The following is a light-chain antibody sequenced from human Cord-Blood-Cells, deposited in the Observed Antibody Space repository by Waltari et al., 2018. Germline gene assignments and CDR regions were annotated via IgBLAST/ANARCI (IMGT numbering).Light chain of an antibody. Sequence: DIQMTQSPSSLSASVGDRVTITCRASQSISSYLNWYQQKPGKDPKLLIYAASSLQSGVPSRFSGSGSGTDFTLTNSSLQPEDFATYYCQQSYSTPWTFGQGTKVEIK. V-gene: IGKV1-39*01. CDR3: QQSYSTPWT. CDR2: AAS. J-gene: IGKJ1*01. CDR1: QSISSY.